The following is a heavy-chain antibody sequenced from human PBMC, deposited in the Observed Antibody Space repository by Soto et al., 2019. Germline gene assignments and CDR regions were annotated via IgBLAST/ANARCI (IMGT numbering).Heavy chain of an antibody. CDR2: TTYDGGIK. Sequence: SSSGWEWVRQTTGKGLEWVAATTYDGGIKHYVDSVEGRFTISRDNSKNTLYLQMSSLRSEDTAVYYCARGSPGEQPRNYYGMDVWVQGT. V-gene: IGHV3-30*03. J-gene: IGHJ6*02. CDR1: SSSG. D-gene: IGHD3-10*01. CDR3: ARGSPGEQPRNYYGMDV.